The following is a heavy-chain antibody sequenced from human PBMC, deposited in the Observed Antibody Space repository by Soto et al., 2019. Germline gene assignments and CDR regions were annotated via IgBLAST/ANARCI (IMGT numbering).Heavy chain of an antibody. Sequence: QVQLQEWGAGLLKPSETLSLTCAVYGGSFSGYYWSWIRQPPGKGLEWIGEIYHSGSTNYNPSLKSRVTISVDTSKNQFSLKLSSATAADTALYYCARGSPYSGYAWWGQGTLVTVSS. CDR1: GGSFSGYY. CDR3: ARGSPYSGYAW. J-gene: IGHJ4*02. CDR2: IYHSGST. D-gene: IGHD5-12*01. V-gene: IGHV4-34*01.